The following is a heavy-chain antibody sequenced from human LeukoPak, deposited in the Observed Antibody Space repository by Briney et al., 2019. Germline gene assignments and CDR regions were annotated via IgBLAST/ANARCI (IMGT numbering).Heavy chain of an antibody. D-gene: IGHD4/OR15-4a*01. CDR3: ARAHLTSGRVGYRTMDY. CDR1: GFTFNSYS. J-gene: IGHJ4*02. V-gene: IGHV3-48*01. Sequence: KTGGSLRLSCAVSGFTFNSYSLNWVRQAPGKGLEWVSYISIRGDTTYYADPVKGRFTVSRDNVKNSLYLQMNRLRVEDTAVYYCARAHLTSGRVGYRTMDYWGQGTLVTVSS. CDR2: ISIRGDTT.